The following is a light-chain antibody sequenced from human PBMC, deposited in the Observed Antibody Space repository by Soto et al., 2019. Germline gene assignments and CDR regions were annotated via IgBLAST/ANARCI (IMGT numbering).Light chain of an antibody. CDR3: QQLNSYPQIT. J-gene: IGKJ5*01. CDR1: QGITSY. CDR2: AAS. V-gene: IGKV1-9*01. Sequence: DIQLTQSPSFLSASVGDRVTITCRASQGITSYLAWYQQEPGKAPKLLIYAASTLQSGVPSRFSGSGSGTEFNLTISSLQPEDFSTDYCQQLNSYPQITFGQWTRLEIK.